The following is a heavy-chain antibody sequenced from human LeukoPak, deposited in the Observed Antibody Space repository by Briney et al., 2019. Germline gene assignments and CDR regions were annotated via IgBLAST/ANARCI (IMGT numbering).Heavy chain of an antibody. J-gene: IGHJ6*03. D-gene: IGHD6-19*01. CDR2: ISSSSSTI. Sequence: GGSLRLSCAASGFTFSSYSMNWVRQAPGKGLEWVSYISSSSSTIYYADSVKGRFTISRDNAKNSLYLQMNSLRAEDTAVYYCARGSRSAGKTYYYYMDVWGKGTTVTVSS. CDR1: GFTFSSYS. V-gene: IGHV3-48*04. CDR3: ARGSRSAGKTYYYYMDV.